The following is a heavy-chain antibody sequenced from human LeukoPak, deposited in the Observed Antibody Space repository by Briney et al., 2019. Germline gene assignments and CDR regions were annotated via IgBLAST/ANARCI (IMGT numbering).Heavy chain of an antibody. Sequence: GGSLRLSCAASGFTFSSYAMSWVRQAPGKGLEWVSAISGSGGSTYYADSVKGRFTISRDNSKNTLYLQMNSRRAEDTAVYYCAKVLAYYSDSSSDYWGQGTLVTVSS. CDR1: GFTFSSYA. V-gene: IGHV3-23*01. CDR2: ISGSGGST. J-gene: IGHJ4*02. D-gene: IGHD3-22*01. CDR3: AKVLAYYSDSSSDY.